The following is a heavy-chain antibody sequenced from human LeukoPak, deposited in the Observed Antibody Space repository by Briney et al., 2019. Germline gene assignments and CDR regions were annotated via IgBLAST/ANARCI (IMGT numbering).Heavy chain of an antibody. J-gene: IGHJ6*03. V-gene: IGHV1-69*13. Sequence: SVKVSCKASGGTFSSYAISWGRQAPGPGLEWMGGVIPIVGTANSAQKFQSRGTTTADESTSTAYIEMSSLRSADTAVYYCACYYGSGGRLYYCYYYYMDVWGKGTTVTVSS. CDR3: ACYYGSGGRLYYCYYYYMDV. D-gene: IGHD3-10*01. CDR1: GGTFSSYA. CDR2: VIPIVGTA.